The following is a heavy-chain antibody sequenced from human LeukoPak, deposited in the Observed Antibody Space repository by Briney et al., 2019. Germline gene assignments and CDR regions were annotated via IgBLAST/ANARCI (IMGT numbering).Heavy chain of an antibody. D-gene: IGHD2-8*01. CDR2: INSDGSST. Sequence: QAGGSLRLSCVASGFTSGFTFSSYWMHWVRQAPGKGLVWVSRINSDGSSTNYADSVKGRFTISRDNAKNTLYLQMNSLRAEDTAVYYCARVYSIPNWFDPWGQGTLVTVSS. CDR1: GFTFSSYW. CDR3: ARVYSIPNWFDP. V-gene: IGHV3-74*01. J-gene: IGHJ5*02.